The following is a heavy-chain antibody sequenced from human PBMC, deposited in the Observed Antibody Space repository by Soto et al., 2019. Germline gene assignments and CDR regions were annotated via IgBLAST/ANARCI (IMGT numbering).Heavy chain of an antibody. Sequence: SWTPALACAFSVYFIISGYYGGSIRQPPGKGLEWIGSMFHSGSTHYNPSLKSRVTISVDTSKDHFSLRLSSVTASDTAVYYCARGHIVVVPTVGWLGTRGQGTLVTGSS. CDR1: VYFIISGYY. CDR2: MFHSGST. V-gene: IGHV4-38-2*01. D-gene: IGHD2-2*01. CDR3: ARGHIVVVPTVGWLGT. J-gene: IGHJ4*02.